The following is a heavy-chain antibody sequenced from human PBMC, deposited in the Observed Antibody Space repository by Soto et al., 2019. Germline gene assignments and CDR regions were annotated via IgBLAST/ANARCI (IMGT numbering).Heavy chain of an antibody. J-gene: IGHJ6*02. D-gene: IGHD4-17*01. CDR1: GGSINYSY. CDR3: ARVNYGDYYYGMDV. CDR2: ISYTGSA. Sequence: EPLSLTCTVSGGSINYSYWTWIRQPPGKGLEWIGYISYTGSANYNASLKSRLTISVDTSKNQFSLKLSSVTAADTALYYCARVNYGDYYYGMDVWGQGTTVTVSS. V-gene: IGHV4-59*01.